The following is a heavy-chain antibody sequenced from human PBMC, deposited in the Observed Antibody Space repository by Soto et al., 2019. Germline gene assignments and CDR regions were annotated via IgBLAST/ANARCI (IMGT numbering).Heavy chain of an antibody. V-gene: IGHV4-4*02. D-gene: IGHD6-19*01. CDR3: ARVRKQWLAERVDY. Sequence: PSETLSLTCAVSGGSISSSNWWSWVRQPPGKGLEWIGEIYHSGSTNYNPSLKSRVTISVDKSKNQFSLKLSSVTAADTAVYYCARVRKQWLAERVDYWGQGTLVTVSS. CDR1: GGSISSSNW. CDR2: IYHSGST. J-gene: IGHJ4*02.